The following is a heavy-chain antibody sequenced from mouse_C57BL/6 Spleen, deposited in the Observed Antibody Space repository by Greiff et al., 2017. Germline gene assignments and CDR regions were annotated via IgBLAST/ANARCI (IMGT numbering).Heavy chain of an antibody. V-gene: IGHV5-4*03. CDR3: ARAELGRMDY. J-gene: IGHJ4*01. CDR2: ISDGGSYT. D-gene: IGHD4-1*01. CDR1: GFTFSSYA. Sequence: EVKLMESGGGLVKPGGSLKLSCAASGFTFSSYAMSWVRQTPEKRLEWVATISDGGSYTYYPDNVKGRFTISRDNAKNNLYLQMSHLKSEDTAMYYCARAELGRMDYWGQGTSVTVSS.